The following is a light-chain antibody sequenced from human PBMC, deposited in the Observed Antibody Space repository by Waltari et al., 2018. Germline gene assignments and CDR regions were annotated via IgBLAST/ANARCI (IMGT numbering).Light chain of an antibody. CDR3: QQYYGSPFT. CDR1: QGVCYSPNNKIY. Sequence: DIVMTHSPDSVALSLGERATISGKSSQGVCYSPNNKIYVSWYQQIPGQPPTLLMYWATTREAAVAARFSGSGTGTDVTLTSSSLAAEDVALYFCQQYYGSPFTFGGGTKVEIK. CDR2: WAT. J-gene: IGKJ4*01. V-gene: IGKV4-1*01.